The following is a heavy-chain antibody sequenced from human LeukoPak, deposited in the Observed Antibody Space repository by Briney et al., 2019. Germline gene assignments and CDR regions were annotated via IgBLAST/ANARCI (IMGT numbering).Heavy chain of an antibody. CDR2: TYYRSKWRN. J-gene: IGHJ6*02. V-gene: IGHV6-1*01. Sequence: SQTLSLTCAISGDSVSSNSASWNWIRQSPSRGLEWLGRTYYRSKWRNDYAVSVKSRITISPDTSKNQFSLKLSSVTAADTAVYYCARGSRLIYYYYYYGMDVWGQGTTVTVSS. CDR1: GDSVSSNSAS. CDR3: ARGSRLIYYYYYYGMDV. D-gene: IGHD3/OR15-3a*01.